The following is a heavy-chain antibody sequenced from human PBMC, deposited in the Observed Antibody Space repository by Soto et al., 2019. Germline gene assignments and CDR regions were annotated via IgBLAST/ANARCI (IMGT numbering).Heavy chain of an antibody. CDR1: GFTFSSYA. V-gene: IGHV3-23*01. D-gene: IGHD2-15*01. CDR2: ISSSGGST. Sequence: LRLSCAASGFTFSSYAMSWVRQAPGKGMEWVAAISSSGGSTYYADSVKGRFTISRDNSKNTLYLQMNSLRAEDAAVYYCAKDLVGSNADYFDYWGQGTLVTVSS. CDR3: AKDLVGSNADYFDY. J-gene: IGHJ4*02.